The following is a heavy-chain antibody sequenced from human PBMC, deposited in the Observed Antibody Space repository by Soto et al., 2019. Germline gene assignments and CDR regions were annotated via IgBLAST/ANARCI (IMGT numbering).Heavy chain of an antibody. CDR1: GGSISSGGYY. Sequence: ASETLSLTCTVSGGSISSGGYYWSWIRQHPGKGLEWIGYIYYSGSTYYNPSLKSRVTISVDTSKNQFSLKLSSVTAADTAVYYCARASNIVLMVYAYFDYWGQGTLVTVSS. D-gene: IGHD2-8*01. V-gene: IGHV4-31*03. J-gene: IGHJ4*02. CDR3: ARASNIVLMVYAYFDY. CDR2: IYYSGST.